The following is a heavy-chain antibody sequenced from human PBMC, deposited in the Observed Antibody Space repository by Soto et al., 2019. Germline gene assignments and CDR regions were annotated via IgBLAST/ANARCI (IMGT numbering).Heavy chain of an antibody. Sequence: SETLSLTCTVSGGSISSYYWSWIRQPPGKGLEWIGYIYYSGSTNYNPSLKSRVTISVDMSKNQFSLKLSSVTAADTAVYYCARVWGGAFDIWGQGTVVTVSS. CDR1: GGSISSYY. V-gene: IGHV4-59*01. D-gene: IGHD3-10*01. J-gene: IGHJ3*02. CDR3: ARVWGGAFDI. CDR2: IYYSGST.